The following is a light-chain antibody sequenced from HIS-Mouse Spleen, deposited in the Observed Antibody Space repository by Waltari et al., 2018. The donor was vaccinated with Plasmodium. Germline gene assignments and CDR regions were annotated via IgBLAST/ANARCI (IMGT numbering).Light chain of an antibody. CDR3: SSYAGSNNVV. J-gene: IGLJ2*01. CDR1: SSAVGGYNY. Sequence: SALTQPPSASGSPGQSFTISCTGTSSAVGGYNYVSCYQQHPGKAPKLMIYEVSKRPSGVPDRFSGSKSGNTASLTVSGLQAEDEADYYCSSYAGSNNVVFGGGTKLTVL. CDR2: EVS. V-gene: IGLV2-8*01.